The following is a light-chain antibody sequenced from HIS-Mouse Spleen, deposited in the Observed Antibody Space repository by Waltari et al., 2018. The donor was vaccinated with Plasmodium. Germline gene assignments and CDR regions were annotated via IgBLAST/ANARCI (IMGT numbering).Light chain of an antibody. CDR3: QQYNNWSFT. J-gene: IGKJ3*01. CDR1: QRVSSN. Sequence: EIVMTQSPATLSVSPGARATLSCRASQRVSSNLAWYQQKPGQPPRLLIYGASTRATGIPARFSGSGSGTEFTLTISSLQSEDFAVYYCQQYNNWSFTFGPGTKVDIK. V-gene: IGKV3-15*01. CDR2: GAS.